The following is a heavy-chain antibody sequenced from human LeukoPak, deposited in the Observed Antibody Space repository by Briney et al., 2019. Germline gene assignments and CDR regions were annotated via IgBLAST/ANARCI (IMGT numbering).Heavy chain of an antibody. D-gene: IGHD3-9*01. CDR1: GGSFSGYY. CDR2: IYYSGST. J-gene: IGHJ3*02. CDR3: ARTYYDILTGQMPDAFDI. V-gene: IGHV4-59*08. Sequence: SETLSLTCAVYGGSFSGYYWSWIRQPPGKGLEWIGYIYYSGSTNYNPSLKSRVTISVDTSKNQFSLKLSSVTAADTAVYYCARTYYDILTGQMPDAFDIWGQGTMVTVSS.